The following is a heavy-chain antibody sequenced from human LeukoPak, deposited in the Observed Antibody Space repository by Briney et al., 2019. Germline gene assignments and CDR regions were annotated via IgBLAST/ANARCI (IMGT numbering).Heavy chain of an antibody. J-gene: IGHJ4*02. CDR2: INPSGGST. V-gene: IGHV1-46*01. Sequence: ASVKVSCKASGYTFTSYGISWVRQAPGQGLEWMGIINPSGGSTSYAQKFQGRVTMTRDTSTSTVYMELSSLRSEDTAVYYCARARLDYVWEPFDYWGQGTLVTVSS. CDR1: GYTFTSYG. CDR3: ARARLDYVWEPFDY. D-gene: IGHD3-16*01.